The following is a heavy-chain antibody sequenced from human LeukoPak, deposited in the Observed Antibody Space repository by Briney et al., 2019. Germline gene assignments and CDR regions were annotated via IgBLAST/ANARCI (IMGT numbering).Heavy chain of an antibody. Sequence: SETLSLTCAVYGGSFSGYYWSWIRQPPGKGLEWIGEINHSGSTNYNPSLKSRVTISVDTPKNQFSLKLSSVTAADTAVYYCARRWRAVAGTDFDYWGQGTLVTVSS. CDR1: GGSFSGYY. J-gene: IGHJ4*02. V-gene: IGHV4-34*01. D-gene: IGHD6-19*01. CDR3: ARRWRAVAGTDFDY. CDR2: INHSGST.